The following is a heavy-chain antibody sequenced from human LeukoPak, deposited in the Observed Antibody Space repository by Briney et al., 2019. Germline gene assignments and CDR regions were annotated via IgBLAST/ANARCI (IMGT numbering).Heavy chain of an antibody. V-gene: IGHV4-34*01. D-gene: IGHD2-15*01. CDR1: GGSFSGYD. Sequence: SETLSLTCAVYGGSFSGYDWSWIRQPPGKGLEWIGEINHSGSTNYNPSLKSRVTISVDTSKNQFSLRLSSVTAADTAVYYCARLLGYCSGDSCYDTLDYWGQGTLVTVSS. CDR2: INHSGST. J-gene: IGHJ4*02. CDR3: ARLLGYCSGDSCYDTLDY.